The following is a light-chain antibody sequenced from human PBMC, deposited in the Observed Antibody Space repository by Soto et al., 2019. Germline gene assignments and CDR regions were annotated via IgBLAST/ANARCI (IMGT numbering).Light chain of an antibody. Sequence: DIQMTQSPASLSVSVGDRVTVTCRASQNIGTYLIWYQQQPGKAPTLLIYAASTLQSGVPSRFSGSGSGTDFTLTISSLQPEDFATYYCQQSAGIPYTFGQGTKAEIK. V-gene: IGKV1-39*01. CDR1: QNIGTY. J-gene: IGKJ2*01. CDR3: QQSAGIPYT. CDR2: AAS.